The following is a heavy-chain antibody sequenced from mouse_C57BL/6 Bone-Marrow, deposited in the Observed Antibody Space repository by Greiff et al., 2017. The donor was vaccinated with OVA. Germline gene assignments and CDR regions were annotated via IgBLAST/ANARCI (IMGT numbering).Heavy chain of an antibody. CDR1: GYTFTDYE. V-gene: IGHV1-15*01. D-gene: IGHD1-1*01. CDR2: IDPETGGT. Sequence: VQLQESGAELVRPGASVTLSCKASGYTFTDYEMHWVKQTPVHGLEWIGAIDPETGGTASNQKFKGKAILTADKSSSTAYMELRSLTSEDSAVYYCTTIYGSSSYYFDYWGQGTTLTFSS. CDR3: TTIYGSSSYYFDY. J-gene: IGHJ2*01.